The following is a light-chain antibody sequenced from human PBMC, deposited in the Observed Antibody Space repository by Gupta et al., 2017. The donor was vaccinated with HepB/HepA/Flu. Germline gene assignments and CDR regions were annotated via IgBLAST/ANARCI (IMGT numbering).Light chain of an antibody. J-gene: IGKJ1*01. V-gene: IGKV1-5*03. Sequence: DIQMTQSPSTLSASVGDRVTITCRASRRITTWLAWYQQKSGKAPTLLIYKASSLESGVPSRCSGRGSGTKFTLTSSRLQADDVATSFCQQYNGYAFGQGTKVEIK. CDR3: QQYNGYA. CDR1: RRITTW. CDR2: KAS.